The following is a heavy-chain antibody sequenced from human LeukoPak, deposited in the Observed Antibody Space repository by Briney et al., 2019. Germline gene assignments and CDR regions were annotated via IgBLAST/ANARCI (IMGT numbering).Heavy chain of an antibody. J-gene: IGHJ3*02. CDR1: GFTVSSNY. CDR2: ICSGGST. Sequence: GGSLRLSCAASGFTVSSNYMSWVRQAPGKGLEWVSVICSGGSTYYADSVKGRFTISRDNSKNTLYLQMNSLRAEDTAVYYCARDYYYDSRGAFDIWGQGTMVTVSS. V-gene: IGHV3-53*01. CDR3: ARDYYYDSRGAFDI. D-gene: IGHD3-22*01.